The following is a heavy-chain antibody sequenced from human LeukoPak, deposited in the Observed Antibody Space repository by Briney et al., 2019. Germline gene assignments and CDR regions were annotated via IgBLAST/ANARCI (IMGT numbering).Heavy chain of an antibody. D-gene: IGHD1-7*01. CDR1: GYTFTSYA. Sequence: ASVKLSCKASGYTFTSYAMHWVRQAPAQRLEWMGWFNAGNGNTKYSQKFQGRVTITRDTSASTAYMELSSLRSEDTAVYYCAREGWNELDFDYWGQGTLVTVSS. J-gene: IGHJ4*02. CDR3: AREGWNELDFDY. CDR2: FNAGNGNT. V-gene: IGHV1-3*01.